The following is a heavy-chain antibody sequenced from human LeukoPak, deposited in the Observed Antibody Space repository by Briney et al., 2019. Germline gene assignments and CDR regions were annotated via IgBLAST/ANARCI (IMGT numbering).Heavy chain of an antibody. D-gene: IGHD6-13*01. Sequence: SVKVSCKASGGTSSSYAISWVRQAPGQGLEWTGGIIPIFGTANYAQKFQGRVTITTDESTSTAYMELTRLRSDDTAVYYCARGVSAAGMGDWFDPWGQGTLVTVSS. J-gene: IGHJ5*02. CDR3: ARGVSAAGMGDWFDP. CDR2: IIPIFGTA. V-gene: IGHV1-69*05. CDR1: GGTSSSYA.